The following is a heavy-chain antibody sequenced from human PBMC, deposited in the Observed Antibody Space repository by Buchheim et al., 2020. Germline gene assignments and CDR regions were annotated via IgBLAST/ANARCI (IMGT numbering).Heavy chain of an antibody. Sequence: QVQLVQSGAEVKKPGASVKVSCKASGYTFTSYYVHWVRQDPGQGLEWMGIINPSGAGTSYSQKFQGRVTMTRDTATSTVYMELSSLRSEDTAVYYCARDRGAAAGTSPGYWGQGTL. J-gene: IGHJ4*02. CDR3: ARDRGAAAGTSPGY. CDR2: INPSGAGT. D-gene: IGHD6-13*01. CDR1: GYTFTSYY. V-gene: IGHV1-46*01.